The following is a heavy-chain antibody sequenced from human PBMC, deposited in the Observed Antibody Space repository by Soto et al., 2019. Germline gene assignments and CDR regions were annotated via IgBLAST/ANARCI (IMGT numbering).Heavy chain of an antibody. Sequence: SETLSFTCAVSGGSISSSNWWSWVRQPPGKGLEWIREIYHSGSTNYNPSLKSRVTISVDKSKNQFSLKLSSVTAADTAVYYCARGVGIAARLRAGFDYWGQGTLVTVSS. D-gene: IGHD6-6*01. V-gene: IGHV4-4*02. CDR1: GGSISSSNW. CDR2: IYHSGST. J-gene: IGHJ4*02. CDR3: ARGVGIAARLRAGFDY.